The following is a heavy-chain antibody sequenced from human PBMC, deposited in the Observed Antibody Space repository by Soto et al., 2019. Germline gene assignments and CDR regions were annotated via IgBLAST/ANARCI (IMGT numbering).Heavy chain of an antibody. CDR1: GGTFSSYA. Sequence: QVQLVQSGAEVKKPGSSVKVSCKASGGTFSSYAINWVRQAPGQGLEWMGRIVPMFGIPNFTPKFQGRVTMPAVRSTTTAYMELSSLRSEDTAVYYCASGPYTSSSGGYYYYYMDVWGKGTTVTVSS. D-gene: IGHD6-6*01. CDR3: ASGPYTSSSGGYYYYYMDV. J-gene: IGHJ6*03. V-gene: IGHV1-69*02. CDR2: IVPMFGIP.